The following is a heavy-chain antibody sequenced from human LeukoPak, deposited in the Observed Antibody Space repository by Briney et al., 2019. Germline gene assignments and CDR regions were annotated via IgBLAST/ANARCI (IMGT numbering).Heavy chain of an antibody. CDR2: IYPGNSDT. CDR1: GYSFTTYW. Sequence: GESLKISCKGSGYSFTTYWIGWVRQMPGKGLEWMGIIYPGNSDTRYSPSFQGQVTISVDKSISTAYLQWSSLRASDTAMYYCARPLNGANIYWGQGTLVTVSS. D-gene: IGHD4/OR15-4a*01. CDR3: ARPLNGANIY. V-gene: IGHV5-51*01. J-gene: IGHJ4*02.